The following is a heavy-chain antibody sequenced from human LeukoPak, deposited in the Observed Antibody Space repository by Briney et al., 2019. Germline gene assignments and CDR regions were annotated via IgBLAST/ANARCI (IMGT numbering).Heavy chain of an antibody. CDR1: GFTFSDYY. CDR2: ISSSGSTK. D-gene: IGHD3-10*01. Sequence: GGSLRLSCAASGFTFSDYYMSWIRQAPGKGLEWVSYISSSGSTKYYADSVKGRFTISRDNAKNSLYLQMNSLRAEDTAVYYCARALTYYYGSGSPNNWFDPWGQGTLVTVSS. J-gene: IGHJ5*02. V-gene: IGHV3-11*01. CDR3: ARALTYYYGSGSPNNWFDP.